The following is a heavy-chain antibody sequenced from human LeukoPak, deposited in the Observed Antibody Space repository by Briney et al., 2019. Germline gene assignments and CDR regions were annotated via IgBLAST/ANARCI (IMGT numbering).Heavy chain of an antibody. CDR1: GFTFSSYS. V-gene: IGHV3-21*01. J-gene: IGHJ6*02. CDR2: ISSSSSYI. D-gene: IGHD5-18*01. CDR3: ARGGGYSYGPSRYYYYGMDV. Sequence: PGGSLRLSCAASGFTFSSYSMNWVRQAPGKGLEWVSSISSSSSYIYYADSVKGRFTISRDNAKNSLYPQMNSLRAEDTAVYYCARGGGYSYGPSRYYYYGMDVWGQGTTVTVSS.